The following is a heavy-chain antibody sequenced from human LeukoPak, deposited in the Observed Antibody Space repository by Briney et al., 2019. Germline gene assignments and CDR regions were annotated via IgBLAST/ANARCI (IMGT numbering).Heavy chain of an antibody. CDR2: IYYSGST. Sequence: SETLSLTCTVSGGSISSYYWSWIRQPPGKGLEWIGSIYYSGSTYYNPSLKSRVTISVDTSKNQFSLKLSSVTAADTAVYYCARHSPVGIFYFDYWGQGALVTVSS. CDR3: ARHSPVGIFYFDY. V-gene: IGHV4-59*05. J-gene: IGHJ4*02. CDR1: GGSISSYY. D-gene: IGHD1-26*01.